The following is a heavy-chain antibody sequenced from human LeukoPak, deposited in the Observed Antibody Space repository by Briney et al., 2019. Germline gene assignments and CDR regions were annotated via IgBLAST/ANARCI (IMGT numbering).Heavy chain of an antibody. D-gene: IGHD2-15*01. Sequence: KPSETLSLTCAVYGRSFSGYNWTWIRQPPGKGLECIRYIYYIGNTNYNPSLKSRVTMSVDTSKNQFSLKLTSVTAADTSVYYCARVMGYCSRGSCYHFDYWGQGTLVTASS. CDR3: ARVMGYCSRGSCYHFDY. CDR2: IYYIGNT. V-gene: IGHV4-34*01. CDR1: GRSFSGYN. J-gene: IGHJ4*02.